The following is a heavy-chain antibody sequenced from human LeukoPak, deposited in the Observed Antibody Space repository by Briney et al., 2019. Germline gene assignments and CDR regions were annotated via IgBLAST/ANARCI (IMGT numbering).Heavy chain of an antibody. Sequence: SETLSLTCTVSGGSISSYYWSWIRQPPGKGLEWIGYVYYSATTNYNPSLKSRVIISVDTSKNQFSLKLSPVIAADTAVYYCARVGVDYSGNIIKYYFDYWGQGTLVTVSS. J-gene: IGHJ4*02. CDR2: VYYSATT. CDR3: ARVGVDYSGNIIKYYFDY. CDR1: GGSISSYY. D-gene: IGHD4-23*01. V-gene: IGHV4-59*01.